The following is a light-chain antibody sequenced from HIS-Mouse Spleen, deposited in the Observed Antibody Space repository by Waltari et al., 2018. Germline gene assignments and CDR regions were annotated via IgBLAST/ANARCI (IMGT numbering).Light chain of an antibody. CDR2: GAS. Sequence: EIVLTQSPGTRSLSPGERATLSCRASQRVSSSYLAWYKQKPGQAPRLLIYGASSRATGIPDRFSGSGSGTDFTLTISRLEPEDFAVYYCQQYGSSPLTFGGGTKVEIK. V-gene: IGKV3-20*01. J-gene: IGKJ4*01. CDR1: QRVSSSY. CDR3: QQYGSSPLT.